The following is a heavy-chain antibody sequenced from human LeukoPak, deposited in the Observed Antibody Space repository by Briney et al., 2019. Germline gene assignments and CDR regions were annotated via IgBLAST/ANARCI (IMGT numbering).Heavy chain of an antibody. J-gene: IGHJ4*02. D-gene: IGHD2-2*01. V-gene: IGHV3-30*04. CDR2: ILYDGSTQ. Sequence: PGRSLRLSCAASGFTFSTFSTHWVRQAPGKGLEWVAVILYDGSTQYYADSVRGRFTASRDNSKDTLYLQMNSLRVEDTAVYYCARVDCRSTSCSPFDYWGQGTLVTVSS. CDR3: ARVDCRSTSCSPFDY. CDR1: GFTFSTFS.